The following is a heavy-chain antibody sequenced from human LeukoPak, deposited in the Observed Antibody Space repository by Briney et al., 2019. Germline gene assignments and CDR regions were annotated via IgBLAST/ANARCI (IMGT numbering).Heavy chain of an antibody. J-gene: IGHJ4*02. D-gene: IGHD3-10*01. CDR2: IYYSGST. V-gene: IGHV4-61*01. Sequence: PSETLSLTCIVSGYSISSGYYWSWIRQPPGKGLEWFGYIYYSGSTNYNPSLKSRVTISVGTSKNQLSLKLSSVTAADTAIYYCASLNYHGSGSPFDYWGQGMLVTVSS. CDR1: GYSISSGYY. CDR3: ASLNYHGSGSPFDY.